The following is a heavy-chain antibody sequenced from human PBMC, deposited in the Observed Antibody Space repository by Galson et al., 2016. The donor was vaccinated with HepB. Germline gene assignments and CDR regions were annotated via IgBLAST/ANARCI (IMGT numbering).Heavy chain of an antibody. CDR3: TRAAAGRTATTTLA. CDR2: VSFDGRNT. D-gene: IGHD4-17*01. Sequence: SLRLSCAGSGFDFNDSSIHWVRQSPGKGLEWVAGVSFDGRNTYSADSVKGRFIISRDSSKKTVYLQMNSLRSKDTAVYYCTRAAAGRTATTTLAWGQGLRVTVSS. J-gene: IGHJ5*02. V-gene: IGHV3-30-3*01. CDR1: GFDFNDSS.